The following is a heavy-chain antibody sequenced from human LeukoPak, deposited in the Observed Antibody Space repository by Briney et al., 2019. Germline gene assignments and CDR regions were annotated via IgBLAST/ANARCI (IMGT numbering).Heavy chain of an antibody. CDR3: ARGNAHAFDI. Sequence: DSVKGRFTISRDNAENTLYLQMNSLRAEDTAVYFCARGNAHAFDIWGQGTMVTVSS. V-gene: IGHV3-74*01. D-gene: IGHD1-1*01. J-gene: IGHJ3*02.